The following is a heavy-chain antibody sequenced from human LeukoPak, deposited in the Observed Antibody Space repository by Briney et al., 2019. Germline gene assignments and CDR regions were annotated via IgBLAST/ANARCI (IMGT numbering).Heavy chain of an antibody. J-gene: IGHJ4*02. CDR2: IKSKTDGGKT. CDR3: TTGCSSTSCYAAGGYSSGWPADYFDY. V-gene: IGHV3-15*01. D-gene: IGHD2-2*01. CDR1: GFTFSNAW. Sequence: GGSLRLSCAASGFTFSNAWMSWVRQAPGKGLEWVSRIKSKTDGGKTEYAVPVKGRFTISRDDSKNTLYLDMNSLKTEDTAVYYCTTGCSSTSCYAAGGYSSGWPADYFDYWGQGTLVTVSS.